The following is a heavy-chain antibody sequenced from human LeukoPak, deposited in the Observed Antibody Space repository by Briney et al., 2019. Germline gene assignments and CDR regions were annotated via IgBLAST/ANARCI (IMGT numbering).Heavy chain of an antibody. D-gene: IGHD6-13*01. CDR1: GGSISSYY. V-gene: IGHV4-59*01. J-gene: IGHJ5*02. Sequence: PSETLSLTCPVSGGSISSYYWSWIRQPPGKGLEWIGYIYYSGSTNYNHSLKSRVTISVDTSKNQFSLKLSSVTAADTAVYYCARDRSSSWYQNWFDPWGQGTLVTVSS. CDR2: IYYSGST. CDR3: ARDRSSSWYQNWFDP.